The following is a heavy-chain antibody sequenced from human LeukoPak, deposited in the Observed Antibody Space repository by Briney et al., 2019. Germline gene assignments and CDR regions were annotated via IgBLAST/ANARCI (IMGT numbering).Heavy chain of an antibody. V-gene: IGHV1-18*01. CDR2: ISAYNGNT. D-gene: IGHD3-10*01. CDR1: GYTFTSYG. J-gene: IGHJ4*02. CDR3: ARGITMVRGVYYFDY. Sequence: ASVTVSYKASGYTFTSYGISWVRQAPGQGLEWMGWISAYNGNTNYAQKLQGRVTMTTDTSTSTAYMELRSLRSDDTAVYYCARGITMVRGVYYFDYWGQGTLVTVSS.